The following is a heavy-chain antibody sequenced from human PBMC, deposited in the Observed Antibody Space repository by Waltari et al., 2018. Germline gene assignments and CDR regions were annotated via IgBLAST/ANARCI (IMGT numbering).Heavy chain of an antibody. Sequence: QVQLVQSGAEVKKPGSSVKVSCKASGGTFSSYAISWVRQAPGQGLEWMGRIIPILGIANYAQKFQGRVTITADKSTSTAYMELSSLRSEDTAVYYCARVPCSTSCQEFDYWGQGTLVTVSS. CDR2: IIPILGIA. CDR1: GGTFSSYA. CDR3: ARVPCSTSCQEFDY. D-gene: IGHD2-2*01. V-gene: IGHV1-69*09. J-gene: IGHJ4*02.